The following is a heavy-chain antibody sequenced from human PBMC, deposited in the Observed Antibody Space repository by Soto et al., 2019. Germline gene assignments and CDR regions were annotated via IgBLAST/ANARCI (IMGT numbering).Heavy chain of an antibody. J-gene: IGHJ4*02. CDR1: GGSISNGGYY. V-gene: IGHV4-31*03. Sequence: QVQLQESGPGLVKPSQTLSLTCTVSGGSISNGGYYWSWIRQHPGKGLEWIGYIYYSGSTYYNPSLKSRVTISVDTSKNQFSLKLSSVTAADTAVYYCARWGRRIRDFDYWGQGTLVTVSS. D-gene: IGHD3-10*01. CDR2: IYYSGST. CDR3: ARWGRRIRDFDY.